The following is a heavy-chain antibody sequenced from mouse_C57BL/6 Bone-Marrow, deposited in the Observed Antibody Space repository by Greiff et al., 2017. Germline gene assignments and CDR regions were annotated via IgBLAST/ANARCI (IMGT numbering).Heavy chain of an antibody. CDR2: INPSSGYP. V-gene: IGHV1-7*01. J-gene: IGHJ4*01. CDR1: GYTFTSYW. Sequence: VQLQQSGAELAKPGASVKLSCKASGYTFTSYWMHWVKQRPGQGLEWIGYINPSSGYPKYNQKFKDKATLTADKSSSTAYMQLSSLTYEDSAVYYCAKQLRPLYYAMDYWGQGTSVTVSS. D-gene: IGHD3-2*02. CDR3: AKQLRPLYYAMDY.